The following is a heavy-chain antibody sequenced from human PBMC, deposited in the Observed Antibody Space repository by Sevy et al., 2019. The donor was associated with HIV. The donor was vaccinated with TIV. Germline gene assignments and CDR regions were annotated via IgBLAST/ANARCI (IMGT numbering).Heavy chain of an antibody. J-gene: IGHJ4*02. V-gene: IGHV3-23*01. D-gene: IGHD1-26*01. Sequence: GGSLRLSCSASGFNFSDYAMAWVRQGPGTGLEWVPSITGTSGRTYYADSVKGRFTVSRDNTQGKLFLQMNSLRVEDTAKYYCAKNRVVGSTNSFDSWGQGDLVTVSS. CDR2: ITGTSGRT. CDR3: AKNRVVGSTNSFDS. CDR1: GFNFSDYA.